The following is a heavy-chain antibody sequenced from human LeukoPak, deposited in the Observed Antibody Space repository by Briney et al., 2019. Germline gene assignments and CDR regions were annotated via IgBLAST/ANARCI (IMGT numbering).Heavy chain of an antibody. CDR1: DGSINSYF. CDR2: IYASGST. Sequence: PSETLSLTCTVSDGSINSYFWSWIRQPAGKGLEYIGRIYASGSTNYNPSLKSRVTMSVDTSKNQFSLKLTSVTAADTAVYYCARLLAVESRFDPWGQGTLVTVSS. CDR3: ARLLAVESRFDP. V-gene: IGHV4-4*07. J-gene: IGHJ5*02. D-gene: IGHD6-19*01.